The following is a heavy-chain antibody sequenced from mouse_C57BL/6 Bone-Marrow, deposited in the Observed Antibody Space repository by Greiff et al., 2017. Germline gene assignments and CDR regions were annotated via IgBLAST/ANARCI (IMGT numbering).Heavy chain of an antibody. J-gene: IGHJ3*01. V-gene: IGHV1-62-2*01. CDR3: ARHEDDYGNYGAWFAY. Sequence: QVHVKQSGAELVKPGASVKLSCKASGYTFTEYTIHWVKQRSGQGLEWIGWFYPGSGSIKYNEKFKDKATLTADKSSSTVYMELSRLTSEDSAVYFCARHEDDYGNYGAWFAYWGQGTLVTVSA. D-gene: IGHD2-1*01. CDR2: FYPGSGSI. CDR1: GYTFTEYT.